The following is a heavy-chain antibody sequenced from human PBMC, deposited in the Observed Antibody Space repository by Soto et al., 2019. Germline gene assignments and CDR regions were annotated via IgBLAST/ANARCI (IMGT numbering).Heavy chain of an antibody. Sequence: SGPTLVNPTQTLTLTCTFSGFSLSTSGMCVSWIRQPPGKALEWLARIDWDDDKYYSTSLKTRLTISKDTSKNQVVLTMTNMEPVDTATYYCARTSRIIGYCLSPSCYAYNWFDPWGQATLVTASS. J-gene: IGHJ5*02. V-gene: IGHV2-70*11. CDR2: IDWDDDK. CDR3: ARTSRIIGYCLSPSCYAYNWFDP. D-gene: IGHD2-2*01. CDR1: GFSLSTSGMC.